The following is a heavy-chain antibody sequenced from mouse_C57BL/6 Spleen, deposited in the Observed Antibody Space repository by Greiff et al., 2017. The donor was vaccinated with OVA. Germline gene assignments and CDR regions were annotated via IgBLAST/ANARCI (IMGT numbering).Heavy chain of an antibody. CDR3: ARELTGYAMDY. V-gene: IGHV1-26*01. CDR1: GYTFTDYY. Sequence: EVQLQQSGPELVKPGASVKISCKASGYTFTDYYMNWVKQSHGKSLEWIGDIDPNNGGTSYNQKFKGKATLTVDKSSSTAYMELRSLTSEDSAVYYCARELTGYAMDYWGQGTSVTVSS. CDR2: IDPNNGGT. D-gene: IGHD4-1*01. J-gene: IGHJ4*01.